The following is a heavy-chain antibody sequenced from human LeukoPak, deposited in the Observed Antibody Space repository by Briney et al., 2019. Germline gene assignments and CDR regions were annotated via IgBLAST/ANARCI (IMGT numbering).Heavy chain of an antibody. J-gene: IGHJ5*02. D-gene: IGHD6-25*01. V-gene: IGHV4-59*03. CDR2: IHFTGST. CDR1: GGSINGRW. Sequence: SETLSLTRTVSGGSINGRWWSWIRQSPGKGLEWIGYIHFTGSTNYNPSLNGRATASVDASKNQFSLKLTSVTAADTAVYYCAGLHFQSAEEFGPWGRGTLVTVSS. CDR3: AGLHFQSAEEFGP.